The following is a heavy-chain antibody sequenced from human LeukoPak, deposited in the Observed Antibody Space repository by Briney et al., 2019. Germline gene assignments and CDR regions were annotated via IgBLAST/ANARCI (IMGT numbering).Heavy chain of an antibody. CDR3: ARDSARPVGATGLAFDY. CDR2: ISAYNGNT. CDR1: GYTFTNYG. D-gene: IGHD1-26*01. J-gene: IGHJ4*02. V-gene: IGHV1-18*01. Sequence: ASVKVSCKASGYTFTNYGISWVRQAPGQGLEWMGWISAYNGNTNYAQKLQGRVTMTTDTSTSTAYMELRSLRSDDTAVYYCARDSARPVGATGLAFDYWGQGTLVTVSS.